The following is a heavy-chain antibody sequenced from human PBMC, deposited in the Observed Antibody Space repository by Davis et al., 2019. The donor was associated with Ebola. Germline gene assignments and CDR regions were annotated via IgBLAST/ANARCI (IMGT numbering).Heavy chain of an antibody. CDR3: AKSGLSFGVVKYHYGMDV. V-gene: IGHV3-23*01. Sequence: GGSLRLSCTDSVITFSSYAMTWVRQAPGKGLDWVAAISCSGGSTYYADSVKGRFTISRDNSKKTLYLQMNSLRAEDTAVYYCAKSGLSFGVVKYHYGMDVWGKGTTVTVSS. J-gene: IGHJ6*04. D-gene: IGHD3-3*01. CDR2: ISCSGGST. CDR1: VITFSSYA.